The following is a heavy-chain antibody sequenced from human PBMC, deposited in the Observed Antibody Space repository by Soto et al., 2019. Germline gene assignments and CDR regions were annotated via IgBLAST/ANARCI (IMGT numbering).Heavy chain of an antibody. D-gene: IGHD1-26*01. CDR3: AHAYGGRSLY. CDR1: GFSLTTDRVG. J-gene: IGHJ4*02. Sequence: QITLKESGPTLVKPTQTLTLTCTFSGFSLTTDRVGVGWIRQPPGEALEWLAVIYWDDSKTYRPSLESRLTITMDTSKTQVALTMTNMDSLDTATYYCAHAYGGRSLYWGQGTLVTVSS. V-gene: IGHV2-5*02. CDR2: IYWDDSK.